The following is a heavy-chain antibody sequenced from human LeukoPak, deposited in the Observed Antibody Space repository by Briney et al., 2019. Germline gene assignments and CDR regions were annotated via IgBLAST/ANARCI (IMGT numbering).Heavy chain of an antibody. J-gene: IGHJ6*02. Sequence: PGGSLRLSCAASGFTFSSYGMHWVRQAPGKGLEWVALISYDGSDKYYADSVKGRFTISRDNSKNTLFLQMNPLRGEDTSVYYCAKTHGSSWYGYYYAMDVWGQGTTVTVSS. CDR1: GFTFSSYG. D-gene: IGHD6-13*01. CDR2: ISYDGSDK. V-gene: IGHV3-30*18. CDR3: AKTHGSSWYGYYYAMDV.